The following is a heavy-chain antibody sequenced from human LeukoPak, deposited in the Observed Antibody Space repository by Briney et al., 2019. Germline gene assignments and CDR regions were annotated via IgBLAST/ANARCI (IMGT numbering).Heavy chain of an antibody. J-gene: IGHJ4*02. Sequence: ASVKVFCKASGYTFTSYAMHWVRQAPGQRLEWMGWINAGNGNTKYSQKFRGRVSLTRDTSASTAYMELSSLRSADTAVYYCARGYYDLLTGHVVTYYFDYWGQGTLVTVSS. CDR3: ARGYYDLLTGHVVTYYFDY. V-gene: IGHV1-3*01. CDR1: GYTFTSYA. CDR2: INAGNGNT. D-gene: IGHD3-9*01.